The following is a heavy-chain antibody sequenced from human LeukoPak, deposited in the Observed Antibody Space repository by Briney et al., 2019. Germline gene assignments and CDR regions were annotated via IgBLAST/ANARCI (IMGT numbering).Heavy chain of an antibody. V-gene: IGHV3-21*01. D-gene: IGHD5-18*01. J-gene: IGHJ4*02. CDR1: GFTLSSNS. Sequence: PGGSLRLSCAASGFTLSSNSMNWVRQAPGKGREWVSSISSGSSYIYYADSVKGRFTIYRDNAKNSLYLQMNSLRAEDTAVYYCARDTNGYGDWGQGTLVTVSS. CDR3: ARDTNGYGD. CDR2: ISSGSSYI.